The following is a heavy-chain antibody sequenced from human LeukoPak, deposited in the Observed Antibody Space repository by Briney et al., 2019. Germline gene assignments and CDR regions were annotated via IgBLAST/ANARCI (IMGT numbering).Heavy chain of an antibody. CDR3: ARGAPGY. CDR1: GGSFSGYQ. Sequence: SETLSLTCAVYGGSFSGYQWTWIRQTPGKGLEWIGEINDSGNTNYNPSLKSRLTMSVDTSKNQFSLKLRSMTAADTAVYYCARGAPGYWGQGTLVTVSS. J-gene: IGHJ4*02. V-gene: IGHV4-34*01. CDR2: INDSGNT.